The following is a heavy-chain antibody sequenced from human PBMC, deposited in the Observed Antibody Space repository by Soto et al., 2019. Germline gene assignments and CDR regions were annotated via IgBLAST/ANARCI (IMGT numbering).Heavy chain of an antibody. D-gene: IGHD3-3*01. J-gene: IGHJ6*02. CDR1: GSTFSSYA. CDR3: AKVHYDFWSGYYPYYYYGMDV. V-gene: IGHV3-23*01. Sequence: GGSLRLSCAASGSTFSSYAMSWVRQAPGKGLEWVSAISGSGGSTYYADSVKGRFTISRDNSKNTLYLQMNSLRAEDTAVYYCAKVHYDFWSGYYPYYYYGMDVWGQGTTVTVSS. CDR2: ISGSGGST.